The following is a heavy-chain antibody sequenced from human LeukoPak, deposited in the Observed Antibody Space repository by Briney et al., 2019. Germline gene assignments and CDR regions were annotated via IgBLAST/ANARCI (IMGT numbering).Heavy chain of an antibody. CDR3: ARHTVTYYYYYMDV. V-gene: IGHV3-7*01. D-gene: IGHD4-17*01. CDR2: IKQDGSEK. CDR1: GFTFRSYW. J-gene: IGHJ6*03. Sequence: PGGSLRLSCAASGFTFRSYWMSWVRQAPGKGLEWVANIKQDGSEKYYVDSVKGRFTISRDNAKNSLYLQMNSLRAEDTAVYYCARHTVTYYYYYMDVWGKGTTVTVSS.